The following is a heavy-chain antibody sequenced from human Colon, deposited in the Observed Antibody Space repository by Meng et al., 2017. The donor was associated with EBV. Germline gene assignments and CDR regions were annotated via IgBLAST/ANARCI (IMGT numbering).Heavy chain of an antibody. CDR3: VHYLSFGEAIFPPGSAN. D-gene: IGHD3-16*02. J-gene: IGHJ4*02. CDR2: ISYSSST. V-gene: IGHV4-39*01. Sequence: QLRCPSLGHVSPSESLSLTCTFRGGSVTSYSYCWGGTRQPPAKGLRWMSSISYSSSTYYNPSLKSRVTISTDPAKNQFSLRLTSGTAADTPVYYGVHYLSFGEAIFPPGSANWGQGTLVTVSS. CDR1: GGSVTSYSYC.